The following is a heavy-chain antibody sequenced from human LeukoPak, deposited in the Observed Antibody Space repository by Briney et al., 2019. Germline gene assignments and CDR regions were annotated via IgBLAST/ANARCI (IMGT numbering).Heavy chain of an antibody. CDR2: INPNSGGT. Sequence: ASVKVSCKASGYTFTGYYMHWVRQAPGQGLEWMGWINPNSGGTNYAQKFQGRVTMTRDTSISTAYLQWSSLKASDTAMYYCARGRSGFLENWFDPWGQGTLVTVSS. J-gene: IGHJ5*02. CDR3: ARGRSGFLENWFDP. D-gene: IGHD6-19*01. V-gene: IGHV1-2*02. CDR1: GYTFTGYY.